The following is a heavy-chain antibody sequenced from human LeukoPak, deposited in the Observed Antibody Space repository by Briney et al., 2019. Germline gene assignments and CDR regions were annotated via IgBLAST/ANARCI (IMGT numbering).Heavy chain of an antibody. J-gene: IGHJ4*02. CDR1: GGSFSGYY. D-gene: IGHD6-19*01. Sequence: SETLSLTCAVYGGSFSGYYWSWIRQPPGKGLEWIGEINHSGSTNYNPSLKSRVTISVDTSKNQFSLKLSSVTAADTAVYYCARTGSGWYFRVFGFDHWGQGTLVTVSS. V-gene: IGHV4-34*01. CDR2: INHSGST. CDR3: ARTGSGWYFRVFGFDH.